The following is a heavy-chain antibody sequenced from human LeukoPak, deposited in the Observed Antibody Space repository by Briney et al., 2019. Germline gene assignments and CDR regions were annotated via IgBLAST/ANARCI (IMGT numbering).Heavy chain of an antibody. CDR3: ARKSSGTFFN. D-gene: IGHD3-10*01. J-gene: IGHJ4*02. V-gene: IGHV1-2*02. CDR1: GYTFPDLY. Sequence: ASVKVSCKASGYTFPDLYIHWVRQAPGQGLEWMGRISPKSGGTDYAQKFQGRVSMTRDTSINTAYMELSSLRSDDTAVFYCARKSSGTFFNWGQGTLVTVSS. CDR2: ISPKSGGT.